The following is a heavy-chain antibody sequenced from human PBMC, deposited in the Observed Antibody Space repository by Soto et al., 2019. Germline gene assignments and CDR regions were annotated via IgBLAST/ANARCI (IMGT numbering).Heavy chain of an antibody. Sequence: SETLSLTCTVSGGSITSGGYYWSWIRQHPGKGLEWIGYIDYSGSTDYNPSLKSRVTISVDTSKNLFSLKVSSVTAADTAVYYCAGAPRYFDILTGSYYFDYWGQGTLVTVSS. CDR2: IDYSGST. V-gene: IGHV4-31*03. CDR1: GGSITSGGYY. J-gene: IGHJ4*02. CDR3: AGAPRYFDILTGSYYFDY. D-gene: IGHD3-9*01.